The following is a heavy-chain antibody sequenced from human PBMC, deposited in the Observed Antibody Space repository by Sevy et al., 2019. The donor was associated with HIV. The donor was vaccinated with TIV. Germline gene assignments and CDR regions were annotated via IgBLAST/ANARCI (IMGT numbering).Heavy chain of an antibody. Sequence: GGSLRLSCAASGFTFSSYAMSWVRQAPGKGLEWVSGIRDSGGSTYYADSVEGRFTISRDNSKNTLYLQMNSLRAEDTAVYYCAKEGSSTSPSYFDYWGQGTLVTVS. D-gene: IGHD2-2*01. CDR1: GFTFSSYA. V-gene: IGHV3-23*01. J-gene: IGHJ4*02. CDR2: IRDSGGST. CDR3: AKEGSSTSPSYFDY.